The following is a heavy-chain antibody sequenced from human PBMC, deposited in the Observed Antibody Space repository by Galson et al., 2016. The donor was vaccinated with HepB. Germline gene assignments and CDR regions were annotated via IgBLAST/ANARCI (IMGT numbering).Heavy chain of an antibody. CDR3: ARCGYSGYGDA. D-gene: IGHD5-12*01. J-gene: IGHJ5*02. CDR2: INIYKDKT. CDR1: GYKFSSYG. V-gene: IGHV1-18*04. Sequence: SVKVSCKASGYKFSSYGISWVRQVPGQGLEWLGWINIYKDKTDYAGKFQDRVIMTADASTTTVHMELRGLRSDDTGVYFCARCGYSGYGDAWGQGTLVTVSS.